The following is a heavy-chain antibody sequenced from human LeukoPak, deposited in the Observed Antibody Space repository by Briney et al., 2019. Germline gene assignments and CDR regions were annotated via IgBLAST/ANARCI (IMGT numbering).Heavy chain of an antibody. CDR1: GGSISSSSYY. CDR2: IYYSGST. CDR3: AREGEQWLVLEGDNWFDP. J-gene: IGHJ5*02. D-gene: IGHD6-19*01. Sequence: SETLSLTCTVSGGSISSSSYYWGWIRQPPGKGLEWIGSIYYSGSTYYNPSLKSRVTISVDTSKNQFSLKLSSVTAADTAVYYCAREGEQWLVLEGDNWFDPWGQGTLVTVSS. V-gene: IGHV4-39*07.